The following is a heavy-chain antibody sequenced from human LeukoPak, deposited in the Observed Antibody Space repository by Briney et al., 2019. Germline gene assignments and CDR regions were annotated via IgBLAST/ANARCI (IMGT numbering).Heavy chain of an antibody. J-gene: IGHJ4*02. Sequence: GGSLRLSCAASEFTFSSYSMNWVRQVPGKGLEWVGRVKSKSDGGAIDYAAPVKGRFIISRDDSKNMVYLQMNSLKTEDTAVYFCAAGTGTSGFDHWGQGTLVTVSS. CDR3: AAGTGTSGFDH. CDR2: VKSKSDGGAI. D-gene: IGHD1-7*01. CDR1: EFTFSSYS. V-gene: IGHV3-15*01.